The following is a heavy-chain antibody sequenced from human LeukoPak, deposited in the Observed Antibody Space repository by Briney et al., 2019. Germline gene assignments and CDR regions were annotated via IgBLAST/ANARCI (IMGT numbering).Heavy chain of an antibody. Sequence: GGSLRLSCAASGFTFDDYAMHWVRQAPAKGLEWVSGISWNSGSIGYADSVKVRFTISRDNAKNSLYLQMNSLRAEDTALYYCAKDTYYDFWSGYFDYWGQGTLVTVSS. CDR1: GFTFDDYA. D-gene: IGHD3-3*01. V-gene: IGHV3-9*01. CDR3: AKDTYYDFWSGYFDY. J-gene: IGHJ4*02. CDR2: ISWNSGSI.